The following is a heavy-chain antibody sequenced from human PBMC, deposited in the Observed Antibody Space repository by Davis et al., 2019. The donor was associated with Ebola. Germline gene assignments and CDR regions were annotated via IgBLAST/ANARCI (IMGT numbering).Heavy chain of an antibody. Sequence: PSETLSLTCAISGDSVPSGGWNWIRQSPSRGLEWLGRTYYSSKWYNDYAVSVKSRITINPDTSKNQFSLQLNSVTPEDTAVYHCVRGWLRSSFDYWGQGALVTVSS. D-gene: IGHD5-12*01. J-gene: IGHJ4*02. CDR1: GDSVPSGG. V-gene: IGHV6-1*01. CDR3: VRGWLRSSFDY. CDR2: TYYSSKWYN.